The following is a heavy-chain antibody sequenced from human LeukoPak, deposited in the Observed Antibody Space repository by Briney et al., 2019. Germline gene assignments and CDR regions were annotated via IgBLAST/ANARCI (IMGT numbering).Heavy chain of an antibody. J-gene: IGHJ3*02. Sequence: ASVKVSCKASGYTFTGYYMHWVRQAPGQGLEWMGWINPNSGGTNYAQKFQGRVTMTRDTSISTAYMELSRLRSDDTAVYYCARGRIYYYDSSGYYTPFFDIWGQGTMVTVSS. D-gene: IGHD3-22*01. CDR1: GYTFTGYY. V-gene: IGHV1-2*02. CDR3: ARGRIYYYDSSGYYTPFFDI. CDR2: INPNSGGT.